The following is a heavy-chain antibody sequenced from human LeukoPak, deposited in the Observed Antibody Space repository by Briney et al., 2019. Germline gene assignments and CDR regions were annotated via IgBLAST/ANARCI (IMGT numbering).Heavy chain of an antibody. CDR2: ISASGDST. Sequence: GGSLRLSCAASGFTFSSYAMSWVRQAPGKGLEWVSVISASGDSTYCADSVKGRFTISRNNSKNTLYLQMNSLRAEDTAVYYCNDPFDYWGQGTLVTVSS. CDR3: NDPFDY. J-gene: IGHJ4*02. V-gene: IGHV3-23*01. CDR1: GFTFSSYA. D-gene: IGHD1-1*01.